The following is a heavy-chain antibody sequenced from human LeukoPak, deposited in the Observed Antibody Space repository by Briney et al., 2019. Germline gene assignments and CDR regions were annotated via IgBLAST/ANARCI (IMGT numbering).Heavy chain of an antibody. V-gene: IGHV4-4*07. CDR2: ISGSGTI. CDR1: GGSINSY. CDR3: ARDSGTTGEVKFDP. Sequence: SETLSLTCIVSGGSINSYWSWIRQPAGKGLEWIGRISGSGTITYNPALQSRLTISIDTSKNQFSLKLMSVTAADTAVYYCARDSGTTGEVKFDPWGQRILVTVSS. J-gene: IGHJ5*02. D-gene: IGHD3-10*01.